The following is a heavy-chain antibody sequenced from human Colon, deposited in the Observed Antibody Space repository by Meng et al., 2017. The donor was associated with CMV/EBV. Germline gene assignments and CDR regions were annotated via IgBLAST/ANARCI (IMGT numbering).Heavy chain of an antibody. CDR2: ISAYNGNT. CDR1: GYTFTSYV. CDR3: AKDLFSPGGNSCFDH. D-gene: IGHD3-16*01. V-gene: IGHV1-18*01. J-gene: IGHJ4*02. Sequence: ASVKVSCQASGYTFTSYVISWVRQAPGQGREWMGWISAYNGNTNYAQKLQGRVTMTTDTSTSTAYMELRSLRSDDTDVYYCAKDLFSPGGNSCFDHWGQGTLVTVSS.